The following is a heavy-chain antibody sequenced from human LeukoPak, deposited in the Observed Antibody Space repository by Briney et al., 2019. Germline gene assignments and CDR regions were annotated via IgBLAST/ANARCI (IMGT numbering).Heavy chain of an antibody. CDR3: ARGGITMVWGVPIRYFYGMDV. V-gene: IGHV4-59*01. D-gene: IGHD3-10*01. CDR1: GGSITSYY. J-gene: IGHJ6*02. CDR2: IYYSGST. Sequence: SETLSLTCTVSGGSITSYYWSWIRLPPGEGLEWIGYIYYSGSTNYAPSLKSRVTFSVDTSKNQFSLKLSSVTAADTAVYYCARGGITMVWGVPIRYFYGMDVWGQGTTVTLSS.